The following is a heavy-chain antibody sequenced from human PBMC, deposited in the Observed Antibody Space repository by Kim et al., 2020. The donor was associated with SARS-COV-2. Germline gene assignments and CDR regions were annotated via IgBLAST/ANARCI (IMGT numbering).Heavy chain of an antibody. J-gene: IGHJ4*02. Sequence: SETLSLTCAVYGGSFSGYYWSWIRQPPGKGLEWIGEINHSGSTNYNPSLKSRVTISVDTSKNQFSLKLSSVTAADTAVYYCASNYYGSGSSFDYWGQGTLVTVSS. D-gene: IGHD3-10*01. CDR2: INHSGST. V-gene: IGHV4-34*01. CDR1: GGSFSGYY. CDR3: ASNYYGSGSSFDY.